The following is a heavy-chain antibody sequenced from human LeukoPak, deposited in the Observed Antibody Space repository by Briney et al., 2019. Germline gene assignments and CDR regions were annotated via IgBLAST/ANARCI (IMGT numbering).Heavy chain of an antibody. Sequence: SETLSLTCAVYGGSFSGYYWSRSRQPPGKGLEWSGEINHSGSTNYNPSLKSRGAISVDTSKIQLSLKLSSVAAADTDVYYCARRTGYYFDYWGQGTLVTVSS. V-gene: IGHV4-34*01. D-gene: IGHD7-27*01. J-gene: IGHJ4*02. CDR3: ARRTGYYFDY. CDR2: INHSGST. CDR1: GGSFSGYY.